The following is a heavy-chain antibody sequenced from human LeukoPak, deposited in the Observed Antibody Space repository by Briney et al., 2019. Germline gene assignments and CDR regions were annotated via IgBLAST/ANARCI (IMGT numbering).Heavy chain of an antibody. J-gene: IGHJ4*02. CDR1: GFTFSSYG. D-gene: IGHD5-24*01. V-gene: IGHV3-23*01. Sequence: GGSLRLSCAASGFTFSSYGMSWVRQAPGKGLEWVSAISGSGSSTYYAASVKGRFTISRDNSKNTLYLQMNSLRAEDTAVYYCAKDDRWLQFCCWGQGTLVTVSA. CDR3: AKDDRWLQFCC. CDR2: ISGSGSST.